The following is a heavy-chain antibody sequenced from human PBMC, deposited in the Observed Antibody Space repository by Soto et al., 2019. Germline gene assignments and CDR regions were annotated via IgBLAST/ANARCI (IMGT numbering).Heavy chain of an antibody. J-gene: IGHJ4*02. CDR2: ISNAGSGNT. Sequence: GASVKVSCKTSGYPFPSFEVHWIRQAPGQRPEWMGGISNAGSGNTKYSQKFQDRLTITGDKRATTVYMALSSLTSEDPATYYCGRESNHYQDFFQNWGQGTQVTVSS. CDR3: GRESNHYQDFFQN. D-gene: IGHD2-2*01. CDR1: GYPFPSFE. V-gene: IGHV1-3*01.